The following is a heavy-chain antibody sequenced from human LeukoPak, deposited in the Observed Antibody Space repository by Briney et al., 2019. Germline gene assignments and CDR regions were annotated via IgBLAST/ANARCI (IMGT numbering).Heavy chain of an antibody. Sequence: PGGFLTLSCAASGFTFSSYSMNWVRQSSGKGLEWVSSISSSSSYIYYADSVKGPFTISRDNAKNSLYLQMNSLRAEDTAVYYCASPKGSSRYWGQGTLVTVSA. D-gene: IGHD3-16*01. CDR3: ASPKGSSRY. CDR1: GFTFSSYS. J-gene: IGHJ4*02. CDR2: ISSSSSYI. V-gene: IGHV3-21*01.